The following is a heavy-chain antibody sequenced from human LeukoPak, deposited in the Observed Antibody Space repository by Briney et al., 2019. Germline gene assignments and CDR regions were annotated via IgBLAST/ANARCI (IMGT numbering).Heavy chain of an antibody. D-gene: IGHD2/OR15-2a*01. Sequence: ASVKVSCKASSYTFSSYGINWVRQAPGQGLEGMGRISAYNGNTNYAQNVQGRVTMTTDTSTSTAYMELRSLRSDDTAVYYCARDGISMRGTAFDVWGQGTLVTVS. CDR3: ARDGISMRGTAFDV. CDR2: ISAYNGNT. V-gene: IGHV1-18*01. CDR1: SYTFSSYG. J-gene: IGHJ3*01.